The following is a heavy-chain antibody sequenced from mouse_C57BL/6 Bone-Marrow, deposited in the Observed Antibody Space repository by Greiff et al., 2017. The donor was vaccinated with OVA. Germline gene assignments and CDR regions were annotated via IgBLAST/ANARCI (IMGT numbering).Heavy chain of an antibody. J-gene: IGHJ1*03. CDR2: IRSKSNNYAT. D-gene: IGHD1-1*01. V-gene: IGHV10-1*01. CDR3: VRHYYGSSDWYFDV. Sequence: EVKLMESGGGLVQPKGSLKLSCAASGFSFNTYAMNWVRQAPGKGLEWVARIRSKSNNYATYYADSVKDRFTISRDDSESMLYLQMNNLKTEDTAMYYCVRHYYGSSDWYFDVWGTGTTVTVSS. CDR1: GFSFNTYA.